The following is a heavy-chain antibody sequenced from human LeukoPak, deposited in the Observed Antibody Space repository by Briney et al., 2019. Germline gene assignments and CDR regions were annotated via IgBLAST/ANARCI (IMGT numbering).Heavy chain of an antibody. J-gene: IGHJ5*02. CDR2: ISSSSSYI. Sequence: PSETLSLTCAVYIDSFTNYYWNWIRQTPGKGLEWVSSISSSSSYIYYADSVKGRFTISRDNAKNSLYLQMNSLRAEDTAVYSCARGADGVSSNSRGWFDPWGQGTLVTVSS. CDR1: IDSFTNYY. V-gene: IGHV3-21*01. D-gene: IGHD2-15*01. CDR3: ARGADGVSSNSRGWFDP.